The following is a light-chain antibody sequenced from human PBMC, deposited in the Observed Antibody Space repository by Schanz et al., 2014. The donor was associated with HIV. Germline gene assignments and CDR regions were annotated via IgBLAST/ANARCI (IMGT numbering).Light chain of an antibody. CDR2: ATS. Sequence: EIVMTQSPATLSVSPGERATLSCRASQRLSSAYLAWYQQKRDQPPRLVIYATSTRAVGIPDRFSGTGSGTDFTLTISSLQSEDFAVYYCQQYNNWPPYTFGQGTKLEIK. CDR1: QRLSSAY. CDR3: QQYNNWPPYT. J-gene: IGKJ2*01. V-gene: IGKV3D-15*01.